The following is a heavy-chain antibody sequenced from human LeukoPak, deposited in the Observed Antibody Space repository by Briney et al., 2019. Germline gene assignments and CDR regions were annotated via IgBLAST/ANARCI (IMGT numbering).Heavy chain of an antibody. CDR2: ISSSSSYI. D-gene: IGHD2/OR15-2a*01. J-gene: IGHJ4*02. V-gene: IGHV3-21*01. Sequence: PGGSLRLSCAASGFTFSSDSMNWVRQAPGKGLEWVSPISSSSSYINYAYSVKGRFTISRDNAKNSLYLQMNSLRAEGKAVYYCARGRELLSRWGQGTLVTVSS. CDR3: ARGRELLSR. CDR1: GFTFSSDS.